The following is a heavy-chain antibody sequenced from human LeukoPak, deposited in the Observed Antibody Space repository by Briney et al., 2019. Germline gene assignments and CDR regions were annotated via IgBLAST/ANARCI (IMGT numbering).Heavy chain of an antibody. D-gene: IGHD1/OR15-1a*01. Sequence: PSETLSLTCAVYGGSFSGYYWSWIRQPPGKGLEWIGEINHSGSTNYNPSLKSRVTISVDTSKNQFSLKLSSVTAADTAVYYCARGRTLDYWGQGTLVTVPS. V-gene: IGHV4-34*01. CDR3: ARGRTLDY. J-gene: IGHJ4*02. CDR1: GGSFSGYY. CDR2: INHSGST.